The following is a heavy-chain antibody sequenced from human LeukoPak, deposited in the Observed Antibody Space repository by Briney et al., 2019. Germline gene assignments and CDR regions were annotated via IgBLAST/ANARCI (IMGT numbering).Heavy chain of an antibody. CDR2: IRYDGSNK. J-gene: IGHJ6*03. CDR3: AKAGNSYYYYYMDV. CDR1: GFTLSSYG. Sequence: PGGSLRLSCAASGFTLSSYGMHWVRQAPGKGLEWVAFIRYDGSNKYYADSVKGRFTIARDNSKYTLYLQMNSMRAEDTAVYYCAKAGNSYYYYYMDVWGKGTTVTVSS. D-gene: IGHD4-23*01. V-gene: IGHV3-30*02.